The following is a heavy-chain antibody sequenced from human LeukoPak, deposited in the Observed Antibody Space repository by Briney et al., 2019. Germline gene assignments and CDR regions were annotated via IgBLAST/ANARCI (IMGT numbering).Heavy chain of an antibody. CDR3: ARSPYYYDSSGCYKDAFDI. V-gene: IGHV4-59*11. Sequence: PSETLSLTCTVSGGSLSSLYWSWIRQPPGEGLEWIGYIYYSGSANYNPSLKSRVTISVDTSKNQSSLKLSSVTAADTAVYYCARSPYYYDSSGCYKDAFDIWGQGTMVTVSS. D-gene: IGHD3-22*01. CDR1: GGSLSSLY. CDR2: IYYSGSA. J-gene: IGHJ3*02.